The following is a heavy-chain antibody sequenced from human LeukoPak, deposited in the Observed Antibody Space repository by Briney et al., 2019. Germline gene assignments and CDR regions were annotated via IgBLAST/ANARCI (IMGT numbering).Heavy chain of an antibody. CDR2: ISSSSSYI. D-gene: IGHD1-26*01. Sequence: KAGGSLRLSCAASRFTFSSYSMNWVRQAPGKGLEWVSSISSSSSYIYYADSVKGRFTISRDNAKNSLYLQMNSLRAEDTAVYYCARGSIVGTTFDYFDYWGQGTLVTVSS. CDR3: ARGSIVGTTFDYFDY. J-gene: IGHJ4*02. V-gene: IGHV3-21*01. CDR1: RFTFSSYS.